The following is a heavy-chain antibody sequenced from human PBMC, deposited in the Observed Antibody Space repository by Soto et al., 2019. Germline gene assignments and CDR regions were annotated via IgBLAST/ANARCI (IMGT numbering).Heavy chain of an antibody. CDR3: AKDHLDYYGSGSYYNSVPFFDY. J-gene: IGHJ4*02. V-gene: IGHV3-23*01. D-gene: IGHD3-10*01. CDR1: GFTFSSYA. CDR2: ISGSGGST. Sequence: GSLRLSCAASGFTFSSYAMSWVRQAPGKGLEWVSAISGSGGSTYYADSVKGRFTISRDNSKNTLYLQMNSLRAEDTAVYYCAKDHLDYYGSGSYYNSVPFFDYWGQGTLVTVSS.